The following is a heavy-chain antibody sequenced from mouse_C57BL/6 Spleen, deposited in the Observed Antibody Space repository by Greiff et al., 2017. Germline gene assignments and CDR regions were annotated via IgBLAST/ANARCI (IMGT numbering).Heavy chain of an antibody. J-gene: IGHJ4*01. V-gene: IGHV1-18*01. CDR2: LNPTNGGT. Sequence: VQLQQSGPELVKPGASVKIPCKASGSTFTDYNLDWVKQSPGKSLEWIGDLNPTNGGTIYNQKFKGKATLTVDKSTSTDHMELRLLTSEDTAVYYCARADYYAMDYWGQGTSVTVSA. CDR1: GSTFTDYN. CDR3: ARADYYAMDY.